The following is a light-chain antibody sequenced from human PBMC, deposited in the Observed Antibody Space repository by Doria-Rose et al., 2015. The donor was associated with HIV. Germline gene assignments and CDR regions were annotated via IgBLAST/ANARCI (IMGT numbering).Light chain of an antibody. CDR1: QSFSSTY. J-gene: IGKJ1*01. Sequence: TQSPGTLSLSPGERATLSCRASQSFSSTYLAWYQQKPGQAPSLVIYDGSTRATGIPDRFSASGSGTDFALTINRLEPEDFALYYCHQYGTSWTFGQGTKMEI. CDR2: DGS. V-gene: IGKV3-20*01. CDR3: HQYGTSWT.